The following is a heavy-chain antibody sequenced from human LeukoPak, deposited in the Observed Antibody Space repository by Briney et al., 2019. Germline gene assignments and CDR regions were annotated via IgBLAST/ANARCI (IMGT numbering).Heavy chain of an antibody. D-gene: IGHD2-2*02. V-gene: IGHV4-31*03. CDR3: AREGLCSSTSCYSNI. CDR1: GDSISSGGYY. J-gene: IGHJ3*02. Sequence: PSETLSLTCTVSGDSISSGGYYWSWIRQHPGKGLEWIGYIYYSGSTYYNPSLKSRVTISVDTSKNQFSLKLSSVTAADTAVYYCAREGLCSSTSCYSNIWGQGTMVTVSS. CDR2: IYYSGST.